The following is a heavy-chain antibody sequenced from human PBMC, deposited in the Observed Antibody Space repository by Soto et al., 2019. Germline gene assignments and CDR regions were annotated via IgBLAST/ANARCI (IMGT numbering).Heavy chain of an antibody. J-gene: IGHJ5*02. CDR2: IYFIGTA. CDR1: GGSISNYY. CDR3: VRDSEPRYFNNWCDR. D-gene: IGHD3-10*01. V-gene: IGHV4-4*07. Sequence: NPSETLSLTCTVSGGSISNYYWSWIRQSAGKGLEWIGRIYFIGTANYNPSLNGRVTMSVDTSKNEISLNLNSVTAADTAIYYCVRDSEPRYFNNWCDRWSQGTQVAVAS.